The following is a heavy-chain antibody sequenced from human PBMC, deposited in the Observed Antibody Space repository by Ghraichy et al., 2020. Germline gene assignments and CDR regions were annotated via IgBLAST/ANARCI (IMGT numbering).Heavy chain of an antibody. CDR2: ISGGGGSI. Sequence: GGSLRLSCGASGFTFSSFAMSWVRQAPGKGLEWVAAISGGGGSIWYADSVKGRFSISRDNSKNTVFLQMNSLRAEDTAVDYCAKVLKDHLVTTEFAHWGQGTPVTVSS. D-gene: IGHD2-21*02. CDR3: AKVLKDHLVTTEFAH. V-gene: IGHV3-23*01. CDR1: GFTFSSFA. J-gene: IGHJ4*02.